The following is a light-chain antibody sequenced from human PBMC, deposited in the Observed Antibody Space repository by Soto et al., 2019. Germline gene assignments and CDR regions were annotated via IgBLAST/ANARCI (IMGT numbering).Light chain of an antibody. J-gene: IGKJ5*01. CDR2: AAS. CDR1: QGLSSY. Sequence: IHVTQSPSPLSASVGDRFTITCGASQGLSSYLAWYQQKKGKAPKLLIYAASTLQSGVPSRFSGSGYGTDFNLTISSLQPEDFATYDCQQLNSYPITFGQGTRLEIK. V-gene: IGKV1-9*01. CDR3: QQLNSYPIT.